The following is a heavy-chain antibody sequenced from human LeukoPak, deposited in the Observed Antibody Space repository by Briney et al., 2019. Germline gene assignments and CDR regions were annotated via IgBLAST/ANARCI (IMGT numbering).Heavy chain of an antibody. Sequence: SETLSLTCTVSGGSISSSSYYWGWIRQPPGKGLEWIGYIYYSGSTNYNPSLKSRVTISVDTSKNQFSLKLRSVTAADTAVYYCARGNGYNFGLSDYWGQGTLVTVSS. CDR2: IYYSGST. J-gene: IGHJ4*02. CDR1: GGSISSSSYY. D-gene: IGHD5-24*01. CDR3: ARGNGYNFGLSDY. V-gene: IGHV4-61*05.